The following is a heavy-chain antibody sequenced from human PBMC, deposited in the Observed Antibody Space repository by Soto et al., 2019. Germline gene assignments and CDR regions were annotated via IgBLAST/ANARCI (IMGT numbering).Heavy chain of an antibody. V-gene: IGHV1-24*01. CDR3: ATDRPLGSSCRFDY. CDR1: GYTLTELS. Sequence: ASVKVSCKVSGYTLTELSMHWVRQAPGKGLEWMGGFDPEDGETIYAQKFQGRVTMTEDTSTDTAYMELSSLRSEDTAVYYCATDRPLGSSCRFDYWGQGTLVTVSS. D-gene: IGHD6-13*01. CDR2: FDPEDGET. J-gene: IGHJ4*02.